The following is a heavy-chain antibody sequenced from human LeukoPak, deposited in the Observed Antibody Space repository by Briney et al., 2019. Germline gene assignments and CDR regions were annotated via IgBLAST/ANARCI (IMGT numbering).Heavy chain of an antibody. CDR1: GFTFNNYA. CDR2: ICGHGISI. Sequence: GESLRLSCEASGFTFNNYAMSWVRQAPGKGLEWVSGICGHGISIYYADSVKGRFTISRDNSKSTLYLVINSPRAEDTAVYYCAKEDCSYGSGRYYYFDYWGQGTLVTVSP. CDR3: AKEDCSYGSGRYYYFDY. D-gene: IGHD3-10*01. V-gene: IGHV3-23*01. J-gene: IGHJ4*02.